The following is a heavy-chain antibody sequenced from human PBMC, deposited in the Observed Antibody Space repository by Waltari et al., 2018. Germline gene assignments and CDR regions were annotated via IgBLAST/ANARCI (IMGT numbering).Heavy chain of an antibody. CDR2: IYTSGST. V-gene: IGHV4-4*07. Sequence: QVQLQESGPGLVKPSETLSLTCTVSGGSISSYYWSWIRQPAGKGLEWIGRIYTSGSTNYNHSIKSRVTMSVDTSKNQFSLKLSSVTAADTAVYYCAGGGRSGSYSFPFDYWGQGTLVTVSS. D-gene: IGHD1-26*01. CDR1: GGSISSYY. J-gene: IGHJ4*02. CDR3: AGGGRSGSYSFPFDY.